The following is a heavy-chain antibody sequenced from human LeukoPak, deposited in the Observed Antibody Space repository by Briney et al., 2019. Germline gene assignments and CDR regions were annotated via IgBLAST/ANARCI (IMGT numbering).Heavy chain of an antibody. J-gene: IGHJ4*02. D-gene: IGHD3-22*01. CDR2: IYYSGST. Sequence: SETLSLTCTVSGGSISSYYWSWIRQPPGKGLEWIGYIYYSGSTNYNPSLKSRVTISVDKSKNQFSLKLSSVTAADTAVYYCAINGNYDSSGYYYVYDYWGQGTLVTVSS. CDR1: GGSISSYY. V-gene: IGHV4-59*12. CDR3: AINGNYDSSGYYYVYDY.